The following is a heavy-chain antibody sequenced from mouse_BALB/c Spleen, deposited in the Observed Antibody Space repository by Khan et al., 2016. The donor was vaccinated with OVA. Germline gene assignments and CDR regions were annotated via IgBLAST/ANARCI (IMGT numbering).Heavy chain of an antibody. D-gene: IGHD1-1*01. Sequence: QVQLKESGAELAKPGASVKMSCTVSGYTFTNYWMHWVKQRPGQGLEWIGYINPSTDYTEYNQKFKDKASLTADKSSSTAYMQLTSLTSEDSALYYCVNHGSSSAWFTYWGQGTLVTVSA. J-gene: IGHJ3*01. CDR2: INPSTDYT. CDR3: VNHGSSSAWFTY. CDR1: GYTFTNYW. V-gene: IGHV1-7*01.